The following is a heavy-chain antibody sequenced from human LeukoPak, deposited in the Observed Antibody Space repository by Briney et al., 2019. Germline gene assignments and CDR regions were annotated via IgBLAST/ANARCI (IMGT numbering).Heavy chain of an antibody. V-gene: IGHV5-51*01. D-gene: IGHD3-10*01. CDR1: GYTFTHQW. Sequence: GDSLKISCKASGYTFTHQWIGGVRQKSGSGREWMRIFYPRDSDTRYSPSFQGHVTISADTSINTAYLEWSRLEASDPAIYYCASRSDVIGAIWGQGTLVTVFS. CDR2: FYPRDSDT. J-gene: IGHJ4*02. CDR3: ASRSDVIGAI.